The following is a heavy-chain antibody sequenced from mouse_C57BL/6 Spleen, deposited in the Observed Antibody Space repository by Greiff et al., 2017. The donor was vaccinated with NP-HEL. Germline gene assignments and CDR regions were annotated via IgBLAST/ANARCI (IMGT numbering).Heavy chain of an antibody. CDR1: GYTFTSYW. CDR2: IDPSDSYT. CDR3: ARWGGTTVVGYFDV. J-gene: IGHJ1*03. V-gene: IGHV1-69*01. D-gene: IGHD1-1*01. Sequence: QVQLQQPGAELVMPGASVKLSCKASGYTFTSYWMHWVKQRPGQGLEWIGEIDPSDSYTKYNQKFKGKATLTVDKSSSTAYMQLSSLTSEDSAVYYCARWGGTTVVGYFDVWGTGTTVTVSS.